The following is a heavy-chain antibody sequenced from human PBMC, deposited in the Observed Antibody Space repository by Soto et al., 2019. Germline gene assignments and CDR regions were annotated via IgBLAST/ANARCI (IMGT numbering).Heavy chain of an antibody. V-gene: IGHV3-23*01. J-gene: IGHJ4*02. Sequence: EVQLLESGGGLVQPGGSLRLSCAASGFTFSSYAMSWVRQAPGKGLEWVSAISGSGGSTYYADSVKGRFTLSRDNSKNTLYLQMNSLRAEDTAVYYCAKDNYGSGSYYISFDYWGQGTLVTVSS. CDR2: ISGSGGST. CDR3: AKDNYGSGSYYISFDY. CDR1: GFTFSSYA. D-gene: IGHD3-10*01.